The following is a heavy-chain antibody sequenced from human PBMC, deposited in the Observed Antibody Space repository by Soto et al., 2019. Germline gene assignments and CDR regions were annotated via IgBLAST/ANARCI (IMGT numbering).Heavy chain of an antibody. CDR2: ISYDGSNK. J-gene: IGHJ4*02. CDR1: GFTFSSYG. CDR3: AKVEGYCSSTSCYSFDY. V-gene: IGHV3-30*18. Sequence: QVQLVESGGGVVQPGRSLRLSCAASGFTFSSYGMHWVRQAPGKGLEWVAVISYDGSNKYYADSVKGRFTISRDNSKNTLYLQMNSLRAEDPAVYYCAKVEGYCSSTSCYSFDYWGQGTLVTVSS. D-gene: IGHD2-2*01.